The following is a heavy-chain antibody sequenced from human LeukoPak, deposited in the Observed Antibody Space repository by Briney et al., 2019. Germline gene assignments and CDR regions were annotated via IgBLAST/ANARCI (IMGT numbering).Heavy chain of an antibody. CDR1: GFTFSNYA. D-gene: IGHD6-19*01. V-gene: IGHV3-23*01. Sequence: EAGGSLRLSCVASGFTFSNYAMSWVRQAPGKGLEWVSTLGASGSSTYYADSVKGRFTISRDNSKNTLYLQMNSLRAEDTAVYYCAKGVVGWYNYYYGMDVWGQGTTVTVSS. J-gene: IGHJ6*02. CDR2: LGASGSST. CDR3: AKGVVGWYNYYYGMDV.